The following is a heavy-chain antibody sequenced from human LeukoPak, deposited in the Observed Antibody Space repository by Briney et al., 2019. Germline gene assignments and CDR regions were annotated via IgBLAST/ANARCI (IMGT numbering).Heavy chain of an antibody. D-gene: IGHD1-26*01. V-gene: IGHV7-4-1*02. CDR1: GDTFSSYA. J-gene: IGHJ4*02. Sequence: ASVKVSCKASGDTFSSYAITWVRQAPGQGLEWRGWINTNTGNPTYAQGFTGRFVFSLDTSVSTAYLQISSLKAEDTAVYYCARVRGIVGARYCYFDYWGQGTLVTVSS. CDR2: INTNTGNP. CDR3: ARVRGIVGARYCYFDY.